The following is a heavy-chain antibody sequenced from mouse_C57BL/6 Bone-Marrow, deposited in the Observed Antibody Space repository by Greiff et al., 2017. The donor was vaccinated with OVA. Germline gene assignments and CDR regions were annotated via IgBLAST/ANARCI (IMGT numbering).Heavy chain of an antibody. CDR1: GFSLTSYG. V-gene: IGHV2-2*01. CDR3: AADYGSSYGFAY. Sequence: VQRVESGPGLVQPSQSLSITCTVSGFSLTSYGVHWVRQSPGKGLEWLGVIWSGGSTDYNAAFISRLSISKDNSKSQVFFKMNSLQADDTAIYYCAADYGSSYGFAYWGQGTLVTVSA. D-gene: IGHD1-1*01. J-gene: IGHJ3*01. CDR2: IWSGGST.